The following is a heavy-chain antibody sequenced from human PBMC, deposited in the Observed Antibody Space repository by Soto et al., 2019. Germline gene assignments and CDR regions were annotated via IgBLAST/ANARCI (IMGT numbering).Heavy chain of an antibody. CDR3: VKDGGYCSSSTCYSPRNHYFDS. CDR2: IKFDGSVK. D-gene: IGHD2-2*01. J-gene: IGHJ4*02. V-gene: IGHV3-7*03. Sequence: PGGSLRLSCEASGFTFSDYWMSWVRQAPGKGPEWVANIKFDGSVKQYVDSVRGRFSISRGNSRNSLFLQMNSLRAGDTAIYYCVKDGGYCSSSTCYSPRNHYFDSWGQGTLVTVSS. CDR1: GFTFSDYW.